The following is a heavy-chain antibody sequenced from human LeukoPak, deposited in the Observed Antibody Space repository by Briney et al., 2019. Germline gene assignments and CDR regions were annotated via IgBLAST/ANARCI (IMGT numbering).Heavy chain of an antibody. CDR2: ITPKNGGT. Sequence: ASVKVSCKASGYIITGYYMHWVRQAPGQGLEWMGWITPKNGGTNYAQKFHGRVTITSDTSMSSVYMELTSLNSDDTAAYYCARLINGGRAFDIWGQGTVVTVSS. CDR1: GYIITGYY. CDR3: ARLINGGRAFDI. D-gene: IGHD3-16*01. V-gene: IGHV1-2*02. J-gene: IGHJ3*02.